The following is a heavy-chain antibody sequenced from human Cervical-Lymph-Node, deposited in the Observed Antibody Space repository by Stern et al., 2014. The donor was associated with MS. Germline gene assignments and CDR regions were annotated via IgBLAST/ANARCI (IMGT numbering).Heavy chain of an antibody. J-gene: IGHJ6*02. CDR1: GYTFTGYY. D-gene: IGHD2-15*01. V-gene: IGHV1-2*06. CDR2: INPNSGGT. Sequence: MQLVESGAEVKKPGASVKVSCKASGYTFTGYYMHWVRQAPGQGLEWMGRINPNSGGTNYQGRVTMTRDTSISTDYMELSRLRSDDTAVYYCARSNYCSGGSCYYYYGMDVWGQGTTVTVSS. CDR3: ARSNYCSGGSCYYYYGMDV.